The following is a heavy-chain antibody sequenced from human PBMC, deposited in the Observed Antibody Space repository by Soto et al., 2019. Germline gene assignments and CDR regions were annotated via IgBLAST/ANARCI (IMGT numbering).Heavy chain of an antibody. CDR2: RYYSEST. D-gene: IGHD2-15*01. Sequence: TSETLSVTCTVSGGSITTGGYYWSWIRHLPGKGLEWIGHRYYSESTYYNPSPKSRVSISLDTSKNQFSLKLSFVTAADTAMYYCARTKCSGGSCYSWSLDYWGQGTPVTVSS. CDR3: ARTKCSGGSCYSWSLDY. J-gene: IGHJ4*02. V-gene: IGHV4-31*03. CDR1: GGSITTGGYY.